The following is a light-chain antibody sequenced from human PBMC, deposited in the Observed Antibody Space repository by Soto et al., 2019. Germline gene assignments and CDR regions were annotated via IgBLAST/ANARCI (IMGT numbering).Light chain of an antibody. V-gene: IGKV1-12*01. J-gene: IGKJ4*01. Sequence: DIQMTQSPSSVSASVGXRVTITCRASQGISSWLAWFQQKPGEAPRLLIYATSSLHTGVPSRFSGSGSGTDFTLTISSLQPEDYATYYCQQGHTFPLTFGGGTKVEIK. CDR3: QQGHTFPLT. CDR1: QGISSW. CDR2: ATS.